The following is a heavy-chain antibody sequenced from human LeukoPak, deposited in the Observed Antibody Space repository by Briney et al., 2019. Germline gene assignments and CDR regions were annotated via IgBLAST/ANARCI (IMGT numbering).Heavy chain of an antibody. V-gene: IGHV1-2*02. CDR3: ARDPRADSSSWFNFDY. Sequence: ASVKVSCKASGYTFTGYYMHWVRQAPGQGLEWMGWINPNSGGTNYAQKFQGRVTMTRDTSISTAYMELSRLRSDDTAVYYCARDPRADSSSWFNFDYWGQGTLVTVSS. CDR2: INPNSGGT. J-gene: IGHJ4*02. CDR1: GYTFTGYY. D-gene: IGHD6-13*01.